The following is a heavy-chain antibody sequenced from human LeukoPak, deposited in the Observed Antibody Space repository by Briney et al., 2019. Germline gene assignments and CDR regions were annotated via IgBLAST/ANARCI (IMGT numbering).Heavy chain of an antibody. CDR2: IYYSGST. CDR3: ARDGYSSGWPSIDY. V-gene: IGHV4-59*01. J-gene: IGHJ4*02. Sequence: SETLSLTCTVSGGSISSYYWSWIRQLPGKGLEWIGYIYYSGSTNYNPSLKSRVTISVDTSKNQFSLKLSSVTAADTAVYYCARDGYSSGWPSIDYWGQGTLVTVSS. D-gene: IGHD6-19*01. CDR1: GGSISSYY.